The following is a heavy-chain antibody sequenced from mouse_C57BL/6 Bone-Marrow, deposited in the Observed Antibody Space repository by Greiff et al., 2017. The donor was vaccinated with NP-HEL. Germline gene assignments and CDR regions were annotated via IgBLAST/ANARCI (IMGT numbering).Heavy chain of an antibody. J-gene: IGHJ3*01. Sequence: DVMLVESGGDLVKPGGSLKLSCAASGFTFSSYGMSWVRQTPDKRLEWVATFSSGGSYTYYPDSVKGRFTISRDNAKNTLYLQMSSLKSEDTAMYDCASPYDYDVAWFAYWGQGTLVTVSA. V-gene: IGHV5-6*02. CDR2: FSSGGSYT. CDR1: GFTFSSYG. D-gene: IGHD2-4*01. CDR3: ASPYDYDVAWFAY.